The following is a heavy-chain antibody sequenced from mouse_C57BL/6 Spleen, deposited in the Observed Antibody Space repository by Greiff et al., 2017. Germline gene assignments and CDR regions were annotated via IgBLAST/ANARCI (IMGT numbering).Heavy chain of an antibody. D-gene: IGHD1-1*01. CDR2: IDPETGGT. CDR1: GYTFTDYE. V-gene: IGHV1-15*01. CDR3: TSITTVGAEDY. Sequence: VKLLESGAELVRPGASVTLSCKASGYTFTDYEMHWVKQTPVHGLEWIGAIDPETGGTAYNQKFKGKAILTADKSSSTAYMELRSLTSEDSAVYYCTSITTVGAEDYWGQGTTLTVSS. J-gene: IGHJ2*01.